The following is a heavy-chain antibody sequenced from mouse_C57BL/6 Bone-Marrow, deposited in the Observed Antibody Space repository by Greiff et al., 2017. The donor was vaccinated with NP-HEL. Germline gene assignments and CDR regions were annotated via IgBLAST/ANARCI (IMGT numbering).Heavy chain of an antibody. V-gene: IGHV5-15*01. D-gene: IGHD1-2*01. J-gene: IGHJ4*01. Sequence: EVQLVESGGGLVQPGGSLKLSCAASGFTFSDYGMAWVRQAPRKGPEWVAFISNLAYSIYYADTVTGRFTISRENAKNTLYLEMSSLRSEDTAMYYCARRYYGFYAMDYWGQGTSVTVSS. CDR2: ISNLAYSI. CDR1: GFTFSDYG. CDR3: ARRYYGFYAMDY.